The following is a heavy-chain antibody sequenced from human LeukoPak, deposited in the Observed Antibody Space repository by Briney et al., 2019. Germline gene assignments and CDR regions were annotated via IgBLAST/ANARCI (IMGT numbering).Heavy chain of an antibody. CDR2: ISTYNGDT. Sequence: ASVKVSCKASGYTFNTYGISWVRQAPGQGLEWMGWISTYNGDTSCVQNLQGRVTMTTDTSTSTACMELMSLRSDDTAVYYCLRDAQRPRLTPDYWGQGTLVTVSS. CDR1: GYTFNTYG. V-gene: IGHV1-18*01. D-gene: IGHD6-25*01. CDR3: LRDAQRPRLTPDY. J-gene: IGHJ4*02.